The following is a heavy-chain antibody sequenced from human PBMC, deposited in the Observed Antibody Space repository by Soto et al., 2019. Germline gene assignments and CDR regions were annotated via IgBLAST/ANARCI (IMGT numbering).Heavy chain of an antibody. CDR1: GDRFTDYY. CDR3: AGESGGATATLDYYYFYMDV. CDR2: INPNSGVT. Sequence: QVQLVQSGAEVKEPGASVTVSCRASGDRFTDYYMHWVRQAPGQGLEWMGWINPNSGVTKYAQKFQGWVTMTRGTSIRTVYMQVSRLRFDDTAIYYWAGESGGATATLDYYYFYMDVWGTGTTVTVSS. D-gene: IGHD5-12*01. V-gene: IGHV1-2*04. J-gene: IGHJ6*03.